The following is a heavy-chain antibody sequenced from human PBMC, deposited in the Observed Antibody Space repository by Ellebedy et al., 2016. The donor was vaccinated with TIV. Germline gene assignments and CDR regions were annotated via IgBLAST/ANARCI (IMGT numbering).Heavy chain of an antibody. CDR3: ARGGSYADS. D-gene: IGHD1-26*01. J-gene: IGHJ4*02. Sequence: PGGSLRLSCTVSGGSISGNYWSWIRQPPGKGLEWIGYIFYTGSTNYNPSLKSRVPMSVDPSKNQLSLKLTAVTAADTAVYYCARGGSYADSWGQGTLVTVSS. V-gene: IGHV4-59*01. CDR1: GGSISGNY. CDR2: IFYTGST.